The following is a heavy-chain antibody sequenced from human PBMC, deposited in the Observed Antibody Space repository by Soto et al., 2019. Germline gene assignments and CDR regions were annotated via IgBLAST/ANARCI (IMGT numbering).Heavy chain of an antibody. D-gene: IGHD6-19*01. V-gene: IGHV3-11*01. Sequence: PGGSLRLSCAASGFTFSDYYMSWIRQAPGKGLEWVSYISSSGSTIYYAXXXXGRXXXSRDNAKNSLYLQMNSLRAEDTAVYYCASRSSGWYFDYWGQGTLVTVSS. J-gene: IGHJ4*02. CDR2: ISSSGSTI. CDR3: ASRSSGWYFDY. CDR1: GFTFSDYY.